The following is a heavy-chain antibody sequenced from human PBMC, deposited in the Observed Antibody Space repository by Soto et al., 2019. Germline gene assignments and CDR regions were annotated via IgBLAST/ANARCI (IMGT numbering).Heavy chain of an antibody. J-gene: IGHJ5*02. CDR1: GYTFTDYY. D-gene: IGHD6-19*01. Sequence: GASVKVSCKASGYTFTDYYMHWVRQAPGQGLEWMGWLNPNSGGTEYAQKFQGRVTMTRDTSISTAYMEMRSLTSGDTAVYYCARASTVAGGSSNSLPNDPWVQGTLVTVSS. V-gene: IGHV1-2*02. CDR2: LNPNSGGT. CDR3: ARASTVAGGSSNSLPNDP.